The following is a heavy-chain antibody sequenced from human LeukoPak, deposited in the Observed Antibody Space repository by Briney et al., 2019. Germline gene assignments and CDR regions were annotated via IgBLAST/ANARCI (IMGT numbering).Heavy chain of an antibody. D-gene: IGHD2-2*02. CDR3: ARGFCTSTSCYTDY. V-gene: IGHV3-30*04. CDR2: MSFDVNNK. J-gene: IGHJ4*02. Sequence: GGSLRLSCATSGFTFSIYAFHWVRQAPGKGLEWVATMSFDVNNKYYADSVRGRFTISRDNSKNTLYLQMNSLRAEDTAVYSCARGFCTSTSCYTDYWGQGTLVTVSS. CDR1: GFTFSIYA.